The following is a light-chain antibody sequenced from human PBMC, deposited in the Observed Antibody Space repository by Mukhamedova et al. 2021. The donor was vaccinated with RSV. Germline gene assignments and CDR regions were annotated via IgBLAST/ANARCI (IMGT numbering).Light chain of an antibody. Sequence: WYQRRVHGKAPKLLIYKASSLESGVPSRFSGSGSGTEFTLTISSLQPDDFATYYCQQYNTYSATFGQGTKVEIK. CDR3: QQYNTYSAT. J-gene: IGKJ1*01. V-gene: IGKV1-5*03. CDR2: KAS.